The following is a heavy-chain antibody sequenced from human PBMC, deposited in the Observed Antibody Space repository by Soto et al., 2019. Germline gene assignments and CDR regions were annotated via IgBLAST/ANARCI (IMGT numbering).Heavy chain of an antibody. CDR3: ARTRITIFGVVIIERPLDY. V-gene: IGHV1-3*01. Sequence: GASVKVSCKASGHTFTSYAMHWVRQAPGQRLEWMGWINAGNGNTKYSQKFQGRVTITRDTSASTAYMELSSLRSEDTAVYYCARTRITIFGVVIIERPLDYWGQGTLVTVSS. J-gene: IGHJ4*02. CDR2: INAGNGNT. D-gene: IGHD3-3*01. CDR1: GHTFTSYA.